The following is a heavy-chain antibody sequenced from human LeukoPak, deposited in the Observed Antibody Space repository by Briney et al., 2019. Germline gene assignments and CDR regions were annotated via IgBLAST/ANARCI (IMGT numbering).Heavy chain of an antibody. D-gene: IGHD5-18*01. CDR3: ARVTHTELSTWFDP. V-gene: IGHV1-69*13. CDR1: GGTFSTYA. CDR2: IIPIFGSS. J-gene: IGHJ5*02. Sequence: SVKVSCKASGGTFSTYAITWVRQAPGQGLEWMGGIIPIFGSSNYAQKFQGRVTITADESTTTAYMELSSLRSEDTAVYYCARVTHTELSTWFDPWGQGTLVTVSS.